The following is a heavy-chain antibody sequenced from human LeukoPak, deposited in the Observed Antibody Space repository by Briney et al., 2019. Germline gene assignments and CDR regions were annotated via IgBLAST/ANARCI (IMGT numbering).Heavy chain of an antibody. CDR2: ISYDGSNK. CDR1: GFTFSSYA. D-gene: IGHD3-22*01. V-gene: IGHV3-30-3*01. J-gene: IGHJ5*02. CDR3: ARYYYDSSGYYSPNWFDP. Sequence: GGSLRLSCAASGFTFSSYAMHWVRQAPGKGLEWVAVISYDGSNKYYADSVKGRFTISRDNSKNTLYLQMNSLRAEDTAVYYCARYYYDSSGYYSPNWFDPWGQGTLVTVS.